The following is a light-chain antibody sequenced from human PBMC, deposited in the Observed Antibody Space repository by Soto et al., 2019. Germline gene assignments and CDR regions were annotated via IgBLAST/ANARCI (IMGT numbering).Light chain of an antibody. CDR1: NSDIGTYNY. V-gene: IGLV2-14*01. Sequence: QSALTQPASVSGSPGQSITISCTGSNSDIGTYNYVSWYQQHPGKAPKLIIYEVTNRPSEVSDRFSGSKSGNTASLTISGLQSEDEAFYHCSSYSSTPTYILFGGGTKLTAL. CDR3: SSYSSTPTYIL. J-gene: IGLJ2*01. CDR2: EVT.